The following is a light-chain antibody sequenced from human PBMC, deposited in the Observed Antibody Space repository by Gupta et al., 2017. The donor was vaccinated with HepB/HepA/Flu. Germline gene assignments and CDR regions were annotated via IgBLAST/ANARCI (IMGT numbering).Light chain of an antibody. Sequence: ETALTHSPATLSLSPVERATLSCRASQSVTNYLAWYQQKPGQAPRLLIYDASNRATGIPARFSGSGSGTDFTLTISSLEPEDFAVYYCQQRRSWPSTFGQGTKVEIK. CDR1: QSVTNY. CDR3: QQRRSWPST. V-gene: IGKV3-11*01. CDR2: DAS. J-gene: IGKJ1*01.